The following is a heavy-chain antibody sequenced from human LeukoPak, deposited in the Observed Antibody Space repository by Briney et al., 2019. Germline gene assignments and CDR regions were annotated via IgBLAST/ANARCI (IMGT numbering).Heavy chain of an antibody. CDR1: GGSISSSSYY. CDR2: VYYSGST. D-gene: IGHD1-14*01. CDR3: ARYRNEALFAFDI. V-gene: IGHV4-39*07. J-gene: IGHJ3*02. Sequence: PSETLSLTCTASGGSISSSSYYWGWIRQPPGKGLEWIGSVYYSGSTYYNPSLKSRVTISVDTSKNQFSLKLNSVTAADTAVYYCARYRNEALFAFDIWGQGTMVTVSS.